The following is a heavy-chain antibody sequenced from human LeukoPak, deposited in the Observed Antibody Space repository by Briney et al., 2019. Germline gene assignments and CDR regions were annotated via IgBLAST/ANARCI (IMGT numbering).Heavy chain of an antibody. CDR3: ARVRYYDFWSGYWRYFDY. J-gene: IGHJ4*02. CDR1: GFTFSDYY. D-gene: IGHD3-3*01. V-gene: IGHV3-11*01. Sequence: GGSLRLSCAASGFTFSDYYMSWIRQAPGKGLVWVSYISSSGSTIYYADSVKGRFTISRDNAKNSLYLQMYSLRAEDTAVYYCARVRYYDFWSGYWRYFDYWGQGTLVTVSS. CDR2: ISSSGSTI.